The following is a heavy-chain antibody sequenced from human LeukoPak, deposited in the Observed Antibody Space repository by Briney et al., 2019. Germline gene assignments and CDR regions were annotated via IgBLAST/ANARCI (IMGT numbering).Heavy chain of an antibody. CDR1: GGSNSSGGYY. V-gene: IGHV4-30-2*01. CDR3: ARGGDCSSTSCYLDY. Sequence: SETLSLTCTVSGGSNSSGGYYWSWIRQPPGKGLEWIGYIYHSGSTYYNPSLKSRVTISVDRSKNQFSLKLSSVTAADTAVYYCARGGDCSSTSCYLDYWGQGTLVTVSS. CDR2: IYHSGST. J-gene: IGHJ4*02. D-gene: IGHD2-2*01.